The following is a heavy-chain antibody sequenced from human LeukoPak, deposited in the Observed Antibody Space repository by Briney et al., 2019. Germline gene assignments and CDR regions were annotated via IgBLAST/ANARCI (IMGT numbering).Heavy chain of an antibody. V-gene: IGHV1-58*02. CDR2: IVVGSGNT. CDR1: GYTFTSYG. CDR3: AAEFHYYDSSGSPTFFDY. Sequence: GASVKVSCKASGYTFTSYGISWVRQAPGQRLEWIGWIVVGSGNTNYAQKFQERVTITRDMSTSTAYMELSSLRSEDTAVYYCAAEFHYYDSSGSPTFFDYWGQGTLVTVSS. D-gene: IGHD3-22*01. J-gene: IGHJ4*02.